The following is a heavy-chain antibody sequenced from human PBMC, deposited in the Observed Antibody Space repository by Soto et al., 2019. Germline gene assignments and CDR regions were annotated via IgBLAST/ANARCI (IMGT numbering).Heavy chain of an antibody. V-gene: IGHV1-2*04. CDR3: AREAGFRFSIDRGRWFDS. Sequence: QLQLVQSGAEVKKPGASVKVSCRASGYIFTGYYLHWVRQAPGQGLGWMGWVNPISGDTNCAQKFQESVIMCRDRSITTVHMEISRLRSDDTAVYYCAREAGFRFSIDRGRWFDSWGQGTLVTVSS. CDR1: GYIFTGYY. J-gene: IGHJ5*01. CDR2: VNPISGDT. D-gene: IGHD6-6*01.